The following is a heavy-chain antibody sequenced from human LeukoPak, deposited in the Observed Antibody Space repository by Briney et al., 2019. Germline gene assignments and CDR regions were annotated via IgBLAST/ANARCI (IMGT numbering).Heavy chain of an antibody. Sequence: GRSLRLSCTASGFTFGDYAMSWFRQAPGKGLEWVGFIRSKAYGGTTEYAASVKGRFTISRDDSKSIAYLQMNSLKTEDTAVYHCTRENWNDLTYYYYYMDVWGKGTTVTVSS. D-gene: IGHD1-1*01. J-gene: IGHJ6*03. V-gene: IGHV3-49*03. CDR2: IRSKAYGGTT. CDR1: GFTFGDYA. CDR3: TRENWNDLTYYYYYMDV.